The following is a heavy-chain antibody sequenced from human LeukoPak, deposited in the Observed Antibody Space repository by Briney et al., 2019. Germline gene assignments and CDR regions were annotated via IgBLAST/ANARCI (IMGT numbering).Heavy chain of an antibody. CDR3: AKGALSITIFGVVIPDFDY. J-gene: IGHJ4*02. CDR1: GFTFSSYA. Sequence: GGSLRLSCAASGFTFSSYAMSWVRQAPGKGLEWVSAISGSGGSTYYADSVKGRFTISRDNSKNTLYLQMNSLRAEDTAVYYCAKGALSITIFGVVIPDFDYWGQGTLVTVSS. V-gene: IGHV3-23*01. D-gene: IGHD3-3*01. CDR2: ISGSGGST.